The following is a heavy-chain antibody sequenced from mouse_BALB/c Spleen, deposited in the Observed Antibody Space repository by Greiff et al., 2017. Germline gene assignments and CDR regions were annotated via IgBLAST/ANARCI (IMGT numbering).Heavy chain of an antibody. D-gene: IGHD1-1*01. CDR2: ISTYYGNT. CDR1: GYTFTDYA. Sequence: VQLQESGPELVRPGVSVKISCKGSGYTFTDYAMHWVKQSHAKSLEWIGVISTYYGNTNYNQKFKGKATMTVDKSSSTAYMELARLTSEDSAIYYCARGTTVVATNFDVWGAGTTVTVSS. V-gene: IGHV1-67*01. CDR3: ARGTTVVATNFDV. J-gene: IGHJ1*01.